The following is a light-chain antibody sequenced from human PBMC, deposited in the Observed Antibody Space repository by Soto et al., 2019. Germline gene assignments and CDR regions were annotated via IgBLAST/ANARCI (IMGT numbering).Light chain of an antibody. CDR3: CSHTSSGTPYV. CDR2: DVT. J-gene: IGLJ1*01. CDR1: SSDVGGYNY. Sequence: QSALTQPASVSGSPGQSITVSCTGTSSDVGGYNYVSWYQQRPGKAPKLMIYDVTNRPSGVSDRFSGSKSGNTASLTISGLRAEDEADYYCCSHTSSGTPYVFGTGTKLTVL. V-gene: IGLV2-14*01.